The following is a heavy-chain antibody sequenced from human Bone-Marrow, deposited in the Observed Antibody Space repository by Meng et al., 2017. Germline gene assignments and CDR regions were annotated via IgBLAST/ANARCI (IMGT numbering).Heavy chain of an antibody. Sequence: ASVKVSCKASGYTFTDYEVNWVRQAPGQGLEWMGRMNLNSDKKDYARKFQGRLALTRDTSISTAYMELSSLTTEDTAVYYCARGHNYVDYWGQEALVTVSS. D-gene: IGHD3-16*01. CDR2: MNLNSDKK. CDR1: GYTFTDYE. V-gene: IGHV1-8*02. CDR3: ARGHNYVDY. J-gene: IGHJ4*02.